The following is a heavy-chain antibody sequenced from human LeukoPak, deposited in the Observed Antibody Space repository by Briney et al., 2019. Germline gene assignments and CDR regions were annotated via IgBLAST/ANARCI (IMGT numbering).Heavy chain of an antibody. CDR3: ARAGDHVTYGDVDI. D-gene: IGHD4-17*01. Sequence: SQTLSLTCAISGDSVSSNSASWNWIRQSPSRGLEWLGRTYYRSKWYNDYAVSVKSRITINPDTSKNQFSLQLNSVTPEDTAVYYCARAGDHVTYGDVDIWGLGTMVTVSS. J-gene: IGHJ3*02. V-gene: IGHV6-1*01. CDR2: TYYRSKWYN. CDR1: GDSVSSNSAS.